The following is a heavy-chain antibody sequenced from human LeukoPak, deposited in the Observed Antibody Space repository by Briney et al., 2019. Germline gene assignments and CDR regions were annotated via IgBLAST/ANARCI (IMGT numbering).Heavy chain of an antibody. Sequence: GGSLRLSSAASGFTFSSYSINWVRQAPGKGLEWVSSISSSSSYIYYADSVKGRFTISRDNDKNSLYLQMNSLRAEDTAVYYCARGLWFGELLNYWGQGTLVTVSS. J-gene: IGHJ4*02. CDR3: ARGLWFGELLNY. D-gene: IGHD3-10*01. V-gene: IGHV3-21*01. CDR2: ISSSSSYI. CDR1: GFTFSSYS.